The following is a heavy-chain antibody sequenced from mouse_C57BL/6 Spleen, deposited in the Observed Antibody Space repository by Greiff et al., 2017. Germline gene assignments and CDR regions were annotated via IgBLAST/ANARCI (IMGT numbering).Heavy chain of an antibody. V-gene: IGHV1-72*01. CDR3: ARLIPMVTTTRYAMGY. J-gene: IGHJ4*01. CDR1: GYTFTSYW. CDR2: IDPNSGGT. D-gene: IGHD2-2*01. Sequence: QVQLQQPGAELVKPGASVKLSCKASGYTFTSYWMHWVKQRPGRGLEWIGRIDPNSGGTKYNEKFKSKATLTVDKPSSTAYMQLSSLTSEDSAVYYCARLIPMVTTTRYAMGYWGQGTSVTVAS.